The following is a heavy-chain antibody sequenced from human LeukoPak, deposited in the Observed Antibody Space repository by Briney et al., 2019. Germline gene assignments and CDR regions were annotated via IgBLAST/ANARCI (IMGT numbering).Heavy chain of an antibody. CDR1: GFIFSSYW. CDR3: ARDKEAAVDFWSGYYPL. Sequence: GGSLKLSCAASGFIFSSYWMGWVRQAPGKGLEWVANIKRDGSEKYYVDSVKGRFTISRDNAQNSLYLQMNSLRAEDTAVYYCARDKEAAVDFWSGYYPLWGQGTLVTVSS. CDR2: IKRDGSEK. D-gene: IGHD3-3*01. J-gene: IGHJ4*02. V-gene: IGHV3-7*01.